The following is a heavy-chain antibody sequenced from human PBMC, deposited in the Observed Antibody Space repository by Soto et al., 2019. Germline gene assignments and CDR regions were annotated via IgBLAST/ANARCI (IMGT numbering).Heavy chain of an antibody. D-gene: IGHD3-16*01. CDR1: GFTFSSYG. CDR2: ISYDGNNK. J-gene: IGHJ4*02. V-gene: IGHV3-30*18. Sequence: PGGSLRLSCAASGFTFSSYGMHWVRQAPGKGLEWVAVISYDGNNKYYADSVKGRFTISRDNFKNTLYLQMNSLRADDTAMYYCAKGPFQLCLDYWGQGTLVTVSS. CDR3: AKGPFQLCLDY.